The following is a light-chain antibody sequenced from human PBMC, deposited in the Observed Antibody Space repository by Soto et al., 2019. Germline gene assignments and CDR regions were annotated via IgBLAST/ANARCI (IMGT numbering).Light chain of an antibody. CDR2: GAS. Sequence: EIVMTQSPATLSVSPGERATLSCRASQSVSGNLAWYQQKPGQAPRLLIYGASTRATGIPARFSGSGSGTEITLTISRLQSEDFAVYYCQQHNNWPPLTFGGGTKVEIK. CDR1: QSVSGN. CDR3: QQHNNWPPLT. J-gene: IGKJ4*01. V-gene: IGKV3-15*01.